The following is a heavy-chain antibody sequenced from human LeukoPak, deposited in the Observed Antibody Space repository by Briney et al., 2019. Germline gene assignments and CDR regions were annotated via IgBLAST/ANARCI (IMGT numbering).Heavy chain of an antibody. V-gene: IGHV4-39*07. CDR1: GGSISSSSYY. Sequence: SETLSLTCTVSGGSISSSSYYWGWIRQPPGKGLEWIGSIYYSGSTYYNPSLKSRVTISVDTSKNQFSLKLSSVTAADTAVYYCARASPKLRTGRVYYYYYYMDVRGKGTTVTVSS. CDR2: IYYSGST. J-gene: IGHJ6*03. D-gene: IGHD2-15*01. CDR3: ARASPKLRTGRVYYYYYYMDV.